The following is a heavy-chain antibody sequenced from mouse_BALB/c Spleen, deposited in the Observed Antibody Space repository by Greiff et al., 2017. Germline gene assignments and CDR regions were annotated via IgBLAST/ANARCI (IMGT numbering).Heavy chain of an antibody. D-gene: IGHD2-1*01. CDR2: IYPGNVNT. CDR1: GYTFTSYY. J-gene: IGHJ4*01. V-gene: IGHV1S56*01. CDR3: ARSPYGNYAMDD. Sequence: QVQLQQSGPELVKPGASVRISCKASGYTFTSYYIHWVKQRPGQGLEWIGWIYPGNVNTKYNEKFKGKATLTADKSSSTAYMQLSSLTSEDSAVYFCARSPYGNYAMDDWGQGTSVTVSS.